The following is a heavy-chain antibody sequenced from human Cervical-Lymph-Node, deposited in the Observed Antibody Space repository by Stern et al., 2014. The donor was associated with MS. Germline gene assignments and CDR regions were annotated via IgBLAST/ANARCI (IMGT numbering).Heavy chain of an antibody. J-gene: IGHJ4*02. Sequence: QLVQSGAEVKKPGASVKISCKAPGYKFTNYYIHWMRQAPGQGPEWMGMINPSGDSTTYAQKFQGRVTMTRDTSTSTVYMELSRLRSEDAAVYYCASGRLGYWGQGTQVTVSS. V-gene: IGHV1-46*01. CDR2: INPSGDST. CDR1: GYKFTNYY. CDR3: ASGRLGY.